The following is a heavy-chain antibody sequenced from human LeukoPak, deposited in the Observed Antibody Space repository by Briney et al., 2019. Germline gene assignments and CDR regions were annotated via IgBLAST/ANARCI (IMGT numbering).Heavy chain of an antibody. V-gene: IGHV3-48*01. J-gene: IGHJ4*02. CDR3: ARESGAFDY. CDR2: ISRSSSTI. Sequence: GGSLRLSCAASGFSFSSYSMNWVRQAPWKGLEWVSYISRSSSTIYYADSVKGRFTISRDNAKNSLYLQMNSLRAEDTAVYYCARESGAFDYWGQGTLVTVSS. CDR1: GFSFSSYS.